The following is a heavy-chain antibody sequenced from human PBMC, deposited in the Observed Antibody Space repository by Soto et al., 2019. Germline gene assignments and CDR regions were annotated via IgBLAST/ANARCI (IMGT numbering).Heavy chain of an antibody. J-gene: IGHJ6*03. V-gene: IGHV4-59*01. CDR1: GGSISSYY. Sequence: SETLSLPCTVSGGSISSYYWGWIRQPPGKGLEWIGDIYYSGSTNYNPSLKSRVTISVDTSKNQFSLKLSSVTAADTAVYYCARLRRYSSSGVGYYYYYMDVWGKGTTVTVSS. D-gene: IGHD6-6*01. CDR2: IYYSGST. CDR3: ARLRRYSSSGVGYYYYYMDV.